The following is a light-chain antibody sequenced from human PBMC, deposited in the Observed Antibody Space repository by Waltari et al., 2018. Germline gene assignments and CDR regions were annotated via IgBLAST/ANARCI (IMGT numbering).Light chain of an antibody. J-gene: IGKJ4*01. V-gene: IGKV1-39*01. CDR2: AAS. CDR1: QSISRY. Sequence: DIQMTQPPSSLSAYVGDRVTITCRASQSISRYINWYQQKPGKAPKLLIYAASSLQSGGPSRFSGSGSGTDFTLTISSLQPEDFATYYCQQSYSTPLTFGGGTKVEIK. CDR3: QQSYSTPLT.